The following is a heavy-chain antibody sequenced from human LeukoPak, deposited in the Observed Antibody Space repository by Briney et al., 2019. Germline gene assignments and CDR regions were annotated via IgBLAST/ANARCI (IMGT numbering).Heavy chain of an antibody. CDR1: GGSISSHY. V-gene: IGHV4-59*11. Sequence: PSRTLSLTCTVSGGSISSHYWSWIRQPPGKGLEWIGYVFYSGSTNYNPSLKSRVSISVGTSKKQLSLKLSSVTAADTAVYYCARVVPKQQLVDAFDIWGQGTMVTVSS. D-gene: IGHD6-13*01. J-gene: IGHJ3*02. CDR2: VFYSGST. CDR3: ARVVPKQQLVDAFDI.